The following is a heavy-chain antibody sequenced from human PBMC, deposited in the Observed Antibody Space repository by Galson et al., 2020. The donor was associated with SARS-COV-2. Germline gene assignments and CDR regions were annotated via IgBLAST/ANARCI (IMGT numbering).Heavy chain of an antibody. CDR1: GFSLTTFGLG. CDR2: IYWNDDK. CDR3: ARSPLGGVYYFDK. V-gene: IGHV2-5*01. J-gene: IGHJ4*02. D-gene: IGHD3-10*01. Sequence: SGPTLVKPTQTLTLTCTFSGFSLTTFGLGVGWVRQPPGTALEWPALIYWNDDKFYSPSLKSRLTITKDTSKNQVVLTMTNMDPVDAGTYFCARSPLGGVYYFDKWGQGARDTVSS.